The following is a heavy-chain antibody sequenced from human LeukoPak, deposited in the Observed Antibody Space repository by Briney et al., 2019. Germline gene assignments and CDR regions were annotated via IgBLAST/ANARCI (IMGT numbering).Heavy chain of an antibody. V-gene: IGHV4-39*01. CDR2: IYYSGST. J-gene: IGHJ4*02. CDR1: GGSISSSSYY. D-gene: IGHD6-13*01. CDR3: ARRAYSSSWYRY. Sequence: SETLSLTWTVAGGSISSSSYYWGWIRQPPGKGLEWIGSIYYSGSTYYNPSLKSRVTISVDTSKNQFSLKLSSVTAADTAVYYCARRAYSSSWYRYWGQGTLVTVSS.